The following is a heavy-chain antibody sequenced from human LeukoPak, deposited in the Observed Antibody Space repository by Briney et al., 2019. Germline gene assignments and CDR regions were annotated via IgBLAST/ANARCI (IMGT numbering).Heavy chain of an antibody. CDR2: VNSDGTGT. J-gene: IGHJ6*03. CDR3: IRTLIVATSPYMDV. Sequence: GGSLRLSCAASGFTFSSYWMHWVRQAPGKGLVWVSRVNSDGTGTTYADSVEGRFTISRDNAKNTLYLQMNSLRAEDTAIYYCIRTLIVATSPYMDVWGKGTTVTASS. CDR1: GFTFSSYW. V-gene: IGHV3-74*01. D-gene: IGHD5-12*01.